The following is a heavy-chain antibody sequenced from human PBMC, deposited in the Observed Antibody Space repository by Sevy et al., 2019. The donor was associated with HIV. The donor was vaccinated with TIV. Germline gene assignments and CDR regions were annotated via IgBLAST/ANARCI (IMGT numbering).Heavy chain of an antibody. CDR2: ISGSGGSGTKT. D-gene: IGHD3-22*01. Sequence: GGSLRLSCAASGFTFSNYAMNWVRQAPGKGLEWVSGISGSGGSGTKTNYADSVKGRFTISRDDSKNSLYLQLNGLRAEDTAIYYCARKYDSSGYFDYWGQGTLVTVSS. CDR3: ARKYDSSGYFDY. V-gene: IGHV3-23*01. CDR1: GFTFSNYA. J-gene: IGHJ4*02.